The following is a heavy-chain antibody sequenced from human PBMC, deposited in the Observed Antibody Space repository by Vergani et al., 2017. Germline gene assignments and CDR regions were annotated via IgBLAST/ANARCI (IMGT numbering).Heavy chain of an antibody. CDR2: INHSGST. J-gene: IGHJ4*02. D-gene: IGHD1-7*01. Sequence: QVQPQQWGAGLLKPSETLSLTCAVYGGSFSGYYWSWIRQPPGKGLEWIGEINHSGSTNYNPSLKSRVTISVDTSKNQFSLKLSSVTAADTAVYYCARGYNWNYYAGDYWGQGTLVTVSS. CDR3: ARGYNWNYYAGDY. CDR1: GGSFSGYY. V-gene: IGHV4-34*01.